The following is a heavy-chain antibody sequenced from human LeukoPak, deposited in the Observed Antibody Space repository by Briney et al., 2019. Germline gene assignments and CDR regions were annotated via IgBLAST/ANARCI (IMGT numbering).Heavy chain of an antibody. CDR2: IYYSGST. V-gene: IGHV4-39*01. D-gene: IGHD6-25*01. J-gene: IGHJ4*02. CDR3: ERRRYSSGYIDY. Sequence: WVRQPPGKGLEWIGSIYYSGSTYYNPSLKSRVTISVDTSKNQFSLKLSSVTAADTAVYYCERRRYSSGYIDYWGQGTLVTVSS.